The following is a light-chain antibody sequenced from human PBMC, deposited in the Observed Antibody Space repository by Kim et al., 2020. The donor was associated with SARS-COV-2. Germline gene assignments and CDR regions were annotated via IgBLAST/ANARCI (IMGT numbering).Light chain of an antibody. V-gene: IGLV10-54*01. CDR1: NNNVGNQG. Sequence: QAGLTQPPSVSKGLRQTATLTCTGNNNNVGNQGAAWLQQHQGHPPKLLSYRNNNRPSGISEILSASRSGNTASLTITGLQPEDEADYYCSAWDSSLSAWVFGGGTQLTVL. CDR3: SAWDSSLSAWV. CDR2: RNN. J-gene: IGLJ3*02.